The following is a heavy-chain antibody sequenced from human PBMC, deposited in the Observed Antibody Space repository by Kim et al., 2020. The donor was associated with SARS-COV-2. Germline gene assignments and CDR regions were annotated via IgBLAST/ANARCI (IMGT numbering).Heavy chain of an antibody. J-gene: IGHJ3*02. D-gene: IGHD4-17*01. CDR1: GGTFSSYA. CDR3: AREGWTTVVTGWDDAFDI. CDR2: IIPIFGTA. V-gene: IGHV1-69*13. Sequence: SVKVSCKASGGTFSSYAISWVRQAPGQGLEWMGGIIPIFGTANYAQKFQGRVTITADESTSTAYMELSSLRSEDTAVYYCAREGWTTVVTGWDDAFDIWGQGTMVTVSS.